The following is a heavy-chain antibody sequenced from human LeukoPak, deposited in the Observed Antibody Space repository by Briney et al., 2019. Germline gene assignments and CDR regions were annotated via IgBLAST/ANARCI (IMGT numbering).Heavy chain of an antibody. CDR2: IYHSGST. J-gene: IGHJ4*02. V-gene: IGHV4-4*02. CDR1: GGSISSSNW. Sequence: SETLSLTCAVSGGSISSSNWWSWVRQPPGKGLEWIGEIYHSGSTNYNPSLKSRVTISADKSKNHFSLKLSSVTAADTAMYYCAVKSGLGYCSGGSCSDYWGQGTLATVSP. D-gene: IGHD2-15*01. CDR3: AVKSGLGYCSGGSCSDY.